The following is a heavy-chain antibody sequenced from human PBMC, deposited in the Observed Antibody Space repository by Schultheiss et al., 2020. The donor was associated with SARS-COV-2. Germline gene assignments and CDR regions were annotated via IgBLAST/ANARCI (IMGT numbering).Heavy chain of an antibody. J-gene: IGHJ4*02. CDR2: IYTSGST. Sequence: SETLSLTCTVSGGSISSGSYYWSWIRQPAGKGLEWIGRIYTSGSTYYNPSLKSRVTISVDTSKNQFSLKLSSVTAADTAVYYCARDIAAFDYWGQGTLVTVSS. D-gene: IGHD6-6*01. CDR1: GGSISSGSYY. CDR3: ARDIAAFDY. V-gene: IGHV4-61*02.